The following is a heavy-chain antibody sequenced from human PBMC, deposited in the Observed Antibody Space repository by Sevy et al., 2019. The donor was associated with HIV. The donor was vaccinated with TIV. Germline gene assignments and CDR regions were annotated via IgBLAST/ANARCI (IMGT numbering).Heavy chain of an antibody. CDR3: ATAPGYYDSAPFDY. J-gene: IGHJ4*02. V-gene: IGHV3-15*01. CDR1: GFTFNNAW. D-gene: IGHD3-22*01. CDR2: IKSKIDGETT. Sequence: GGSLRLSCAVSGFTFNNAWMNWVRQAPGTGLQWVGLIKSKIDGETTDYAEPVKGRFTIAGDDPKNTLFLQMNSLKIEETAVYYCATAPGYYDSAPFDYWGPGTLVTVSS.